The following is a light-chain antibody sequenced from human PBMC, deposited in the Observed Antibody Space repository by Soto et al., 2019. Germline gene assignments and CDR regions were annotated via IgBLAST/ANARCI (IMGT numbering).Light chain of an antibody. J-gene: IGKJ5*01. CDR2: KAS. Sequence: DIQMTQSPSSVSASVGDRVSITCRASQGINSWLAWYQKKPGKAPKLLIYKASTLESGVPSNFSGSGSGTEFTLTISSLQPEDFATYYCQQLNSYPITFGQGTRLEIK. CDR3: QQLNSYPIT. V-gene: IGKV1-12*01. CDR1: QGINSW.